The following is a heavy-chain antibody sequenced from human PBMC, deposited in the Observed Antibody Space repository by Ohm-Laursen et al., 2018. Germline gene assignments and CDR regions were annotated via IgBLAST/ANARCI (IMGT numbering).Heavy chain of an antibody. CDR2: ISSSGRTI. CDR1: GFTFSDYY. D-gene: IGHD6-19*01. J-gene: IGHJ4*02. Sequence: GSLRLSCTASGFTFSDYYMTWIRQAPGKGLEWVSYISSSGRTIYYADSLKGRFTISRDNAKNSLSLQMNSLRAEDTAVYYCAAGSGWLIDYWGQGTLVTVSS. CDR3: AAGSGWLIDY. V-gene: IGHV3-11*01.